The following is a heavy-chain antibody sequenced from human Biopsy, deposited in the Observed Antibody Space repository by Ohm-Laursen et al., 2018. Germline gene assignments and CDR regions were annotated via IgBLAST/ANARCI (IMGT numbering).Heavy chain of an antibody. V-gene: IGHV2-70*11. CDR2: VDWDDYK. Sequence: TQTLTLTCSFSGFSLSARGMCVSWIRQAPGKALEWLARVDWDDYKDYSASLQTKLSISKDTSNDQVVLTVNIVDPADTATYYCARTPILIVSAGLVYRHRRHLQGMDVWGQGIGVTVSS. D-gene: IGHD6-13*01. CDR3: ARTPILIVSAGLVYRHRRHLQGMDV. CDR1: GFSLSARGMC. J-gene: IGHJ6*02.